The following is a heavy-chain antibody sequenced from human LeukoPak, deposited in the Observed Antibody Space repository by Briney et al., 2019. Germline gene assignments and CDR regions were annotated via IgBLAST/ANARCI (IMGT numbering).Heavy chain of an antibody. J-gene: IGHJ5*02. CDR2: IRPGDRST. V-gene: IGHV1-46*01. CDR1: GYTFINHY. D-gene: IGHD4-17*01. CDR3: TRTVNSWFDP. Sequence: GASVKVSCKPSGYTFINHYIHWVRQAPGQGLEWMGVIRPGDRSTSYAQKFQGGVSVTSDTSTSTAYLELSSLRSDDTAVYYCTRTVNSWFDPWGQGTPVTVSS.